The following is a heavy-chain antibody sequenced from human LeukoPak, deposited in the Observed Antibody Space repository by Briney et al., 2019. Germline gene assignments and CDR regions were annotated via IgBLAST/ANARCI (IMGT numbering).Heavy chain of an antibody. D-gene: IGHD3-3*01. CDR1: GFTFSNYM. J-gene: IGHJ5*02. CDR3: AREDYDFWSGYYNNWFDP. Sequence: GSLRLSCAASGFTFSNYMMHWVRQAPGKGLVWVSRIKSDGITITYADSVKGRFTISRDNAKNTLYLQMNSLRAEDTAVYYCAREDYDFWSGYYNNWFDPWGQGTLVTVSS. CDR2: IKSDGITI. V-gene: IGHV3-74*01.